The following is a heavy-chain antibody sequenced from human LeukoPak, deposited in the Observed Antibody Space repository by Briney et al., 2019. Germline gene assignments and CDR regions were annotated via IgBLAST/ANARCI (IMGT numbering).Heavy chain of an antibody. CDR3: ASVFDS. CDR1: GW. J-gene: IGHJ4*02. Sequence: GGSLRLSCAGSGWMHWVCQAPGKGLAWVSGINGLGTATYYADSVKVRFTISRDNAQNTVSLQINSLSAEDTAVYYCASVFDSWGQGFLVIVSS. V-gene: IGHV3-74*01. CDR2: INGLGTAT.